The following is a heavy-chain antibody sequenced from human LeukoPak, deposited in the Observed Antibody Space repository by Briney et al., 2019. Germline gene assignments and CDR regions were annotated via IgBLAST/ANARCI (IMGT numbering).Heavy chain of an antibody. CDR1: GYTFTGYY. V-gene: IGHV1-2*02. Sequence: ASVKVSCKASGYTFTGYYMHWVRQAPGQGLEWMGWINPNSGGTNYAQKFRGRVTMTRDTSISTAYMELSRLRSDDTAVYYCARDGSGYDWAYDYWGQGTLVTVSS. J-gene: IGHJ4*02. D-gene: IGHD5-12*01. CDR3: ARDGSGYDWAYDY. CDR2: INPNSGGT.